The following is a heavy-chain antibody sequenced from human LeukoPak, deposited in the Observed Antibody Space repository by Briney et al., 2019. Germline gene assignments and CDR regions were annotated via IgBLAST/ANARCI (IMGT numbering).Heavy chain of an antibody. Sequence: PGGSLRLSCAASGFTFSSYAMSWVRQAPGKGLEWVSAISGSGGSTYYADSVKGRFTISRDNSKNTLYLQMNSLRAEDTAVYYCEKVWEQWPNAFDIWGQGTMVTVSS. CDR1: GFTFSSYA. J-gene: IGHJ3*02. CDR2: ISGSGGST. CDR3: EKVWEQWPNAFDI. V-gene: IGHV3-23*01. D-gene: IGHD6-19*01.